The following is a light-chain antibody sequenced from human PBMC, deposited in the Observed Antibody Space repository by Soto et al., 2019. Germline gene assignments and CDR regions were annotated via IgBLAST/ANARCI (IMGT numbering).Light chain of an antibody. V-gene: IGLV1-44*01. CDR3: ASWSDSPNGRV. J-gene: IGLJ1*01. Sequence: QSVLTQPPSASGTPGQKVTISCSGSSSNIGSSNVNWYQQLPGTAPKLLIYTNNQRPSGVPDLFSGSKSGTSAPLAISGLPAEDAAYYYCASWSDSPNGRVFGTGTKLTVL. CDR2: TNN. CDR1: SSNIGSSN.